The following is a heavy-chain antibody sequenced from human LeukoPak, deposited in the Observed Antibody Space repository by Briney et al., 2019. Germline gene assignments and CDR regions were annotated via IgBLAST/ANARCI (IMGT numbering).Heavy chain of an antibody. CDR1: GFTFGSYC. CDR3: ARDKWLTTTHYFDY. J-gene: IGHJ4*02. CDR2: ISSSSSYI. V-gene: IGHV3-21*01. Sequence: PGGSLRLSCAASGFTFGSYCMNWVRRAPGKGLEWVSSISSSSSYIYYADSVKGRFTISRDNAKNSVYLQMNSLRAEDTAVYYCARDKWLTTTHYFDYWGQGTLVTVSS. D-gene: IGHD4-11*01.